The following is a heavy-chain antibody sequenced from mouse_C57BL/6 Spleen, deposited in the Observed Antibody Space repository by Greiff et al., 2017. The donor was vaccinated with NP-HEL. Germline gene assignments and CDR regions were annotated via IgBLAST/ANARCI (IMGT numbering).Heavy chain of an antibody. D-gene: IGHD4-1*01. CDR1: GYSITSGYY. CDR2: ISYDGSN. V-gene: IGHV3-6*01. J-gene: IGHJ2*01. CDR3: ARELGGRDY. Sequence: VQLQQSGPGLVKPSQSLSLTCSVTGYSITSGYYWNWIRQFPGNKLEWMGYISYDGSNNYNPSLKNRISITRDTSKNQFFLKLNSVTTEDTATYYWARELGGRDYWGQGTTLTVSS.